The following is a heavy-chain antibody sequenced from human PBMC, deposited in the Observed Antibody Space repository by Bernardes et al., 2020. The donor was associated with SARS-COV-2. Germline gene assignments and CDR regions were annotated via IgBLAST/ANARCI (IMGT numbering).Heavy chain of an antibody. J-gene: IGHJ6*02. CDR3: AKNNVNSGRSNYYCAMDV. Sequence: GWSLRLSCAASGFTLGHYAMTWVRQAPGKGLEWVSGISGGGVTTYYADSVKGRFTISRDNSKNTLYLQMNNLRADDTAVYYCAKNNVNSGRSNYYCAMDVWGQGTTVTVSS. D-gene: IGHD3-10*01. CDR1: GFTLGHYA. V-gene: IGHV3-23*01. CDR2: ISGGGVTT.